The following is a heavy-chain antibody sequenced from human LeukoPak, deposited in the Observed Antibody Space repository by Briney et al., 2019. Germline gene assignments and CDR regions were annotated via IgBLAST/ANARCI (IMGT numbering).Heavy chain of an antibody. CDR2: ISSSSSYI. Sequence: GGSLRLSCAASGFTFSSYSMNWVRQAPGKGLEWVSSISSSSSYIYYSDSVKGRFTISRDNAKNSLYLQMNSLRAEDTAVYYSARLSPGSGWFDPWGQGTLVTVSS. J-gene: IGHJ5*02. CDR1: GFTFSSYS. CDR3: ARLSPGSGWFDP. V-gene: IGHV3-21*01. D-gene: IGHD6-19*01.